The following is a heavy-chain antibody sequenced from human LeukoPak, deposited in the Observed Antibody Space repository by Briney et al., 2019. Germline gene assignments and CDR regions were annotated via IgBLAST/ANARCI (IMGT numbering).Heavy chain of an antibody. CDR3: AKDVAYCSGGSCH. D-gene: IGHD2-15*01. CDR1: GFIFSSYG. Sequence: GGSLRLSCAASGFIFSSYGMHWVRQAPGKGLEWVAFIRYDGSNKYYADSVKGRFIISRDNPMNTLYLQMNSLRVEDTAVYYCAKDVAYCSGGSCHWGQGTLVTVSS. J-gene: IGHJ4*02. CDR2: IRYDGSNK. V-gene: IGHV3-30*02.